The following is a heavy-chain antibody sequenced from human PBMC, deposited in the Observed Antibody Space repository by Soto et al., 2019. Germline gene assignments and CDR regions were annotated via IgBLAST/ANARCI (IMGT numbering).Heavy chain of an antibody. CDR2: ISGSGGST. CDR3: ARAKTYYDYVWGSYRDSFDY. V-gene: IGHV3-23*01. Sequence: EGSLRLSCAASGFTFSSYAMSWVRQAPGKGLEWVSAISGSGGSTYYADSVKGRFTISRDNSKNTLYLQMNSLRAEDTAVYYCARAKTYYDYVWGSYRDSFDYWGQGTLVTVSS. J-gene: IGHJ4*02. D-gene: IGHD3-16*02. CDR1: GFTFSSYA.